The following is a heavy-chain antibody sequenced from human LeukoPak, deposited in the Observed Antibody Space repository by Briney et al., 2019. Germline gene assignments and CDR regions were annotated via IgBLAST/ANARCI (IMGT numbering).Heavy chain of an antibody. Sequence: SETLSLTCTVSGGSISSYYWSWIRQPAGKGLEWIGRIYTSGSTNYNPSLKSRVTVSVDTSKNQFSLKLSSVTAADTAVYYCARTGEGTCSSTSCHRRKWGQGTLVAVSS. V-gene: IGHV4-4*07. CDR2: IYTSGST. D-gene: IGHD2-2*01. CDR1: GGSISSYY. J-gene: IGHJ4*02. CDR3: ARTGEGTCSSTSCHRRK.